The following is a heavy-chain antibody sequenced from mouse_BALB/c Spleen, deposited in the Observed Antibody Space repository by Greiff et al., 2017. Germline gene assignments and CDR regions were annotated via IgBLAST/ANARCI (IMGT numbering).Heavy chain of an antibody. J-gene: IGHJ4*01. Sequence: QVQLKQSGPELVKPGASVRISCKASGYTFTSYYIHWVKQRPGQGLEWIGWIYPGNVNTKYNEKFKGKATLTADKSSSTAYMQLSSLTSEDSAVYFCAANRDAMDYWGQGTSVTVSS. CDR3: AANRDAMDY. CDR2: IYPGNVNT. V-gene: IGHV1S56*01. CDR1: GYTFTSYY. D-gene: IGHD6-1*01.